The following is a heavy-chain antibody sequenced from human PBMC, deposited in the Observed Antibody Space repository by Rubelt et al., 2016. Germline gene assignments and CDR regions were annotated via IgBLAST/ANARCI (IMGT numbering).Heavy chain of an antibody. Sequence: QVQLVQPGAEVKKPGDSVKVSCKASGYTFTSYGISWVRQAPGQGLEWMGWTSAYNGNTNYAQKLQGSVTVTTDTATSTAYMELRGLRSDDTAVYCCARERDDYGDYWGQGTLVTVSS. CDR2: TSAYNGNT. V-gene: IGHV1-18*01. CDR1: GYTFTSYG. CDR3: ARERDDYGDY. J-gene: IGHJ4*02. D-gene: IGHD5-24*01.